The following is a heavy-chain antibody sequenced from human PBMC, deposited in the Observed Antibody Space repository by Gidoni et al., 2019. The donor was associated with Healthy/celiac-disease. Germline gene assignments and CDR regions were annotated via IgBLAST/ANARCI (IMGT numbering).Heavy chain of an antibody. Sequence: EVQLVESGGGLVKPGGCLRLSCTASGFTFSSYSMNWVRQAPGKGLEWVSSISSSSSYIYYADSVKGRFTISRDNAKTSLYLQMNSLRAEDTAVYYCASGYDPFDYWGQGTLVTVSS. J-gene: IGHJ4*02. D-gene: IGHD5-12*01. CDR2: ISSSSSYI. CDR1: GFTFSSYS. CDR3: ASGYDPFDY. V-gene: IGHV3-21*01.